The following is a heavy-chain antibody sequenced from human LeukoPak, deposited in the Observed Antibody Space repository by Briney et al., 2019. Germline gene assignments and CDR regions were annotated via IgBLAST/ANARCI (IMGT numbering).Heavy chain of an antibody. CDR2: IIPIFGTA. Sequence: SVKVSCKTSGYTFTNYGVSWVRQAPGQGLEWMGGIIPIFGTANYAQKFQGRVTITADESTSTAYMELSSLRSEDTAVYYCAREWYSTSCFYWGQGTLVTVSS. CDR1: GYTFTNYG. J-gene: IGHJ4*02. CDR3: AREWYSTSCFY. D-gene: IGHD2-2*01. V-gene: IGHV1-69*13.